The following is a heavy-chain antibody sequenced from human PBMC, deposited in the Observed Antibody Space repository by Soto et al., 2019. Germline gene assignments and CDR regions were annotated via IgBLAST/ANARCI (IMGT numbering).Heavy chain of an antibody. CDR3: ARVRRIDTVADHYYYYGMDV. CDR2: IYYSGST. D-gene: IGHD2-2*02. V-gene: IGHV4-30-4*01. J-gene: IGHJ6*02. Sequence: QVQLQESGPGLVKPSQTLSLTCTVSGGSISSGDYYWSWIRQPPGKGLEWIGYIYYSGSTYYNPSLKSRVTISVDTSKNQFSLKLSSVTAADTAVYYCARVRRIDTVADHYYYYGMDVWGQGTTVTVSS. CDR1: GGSISSGDYY.